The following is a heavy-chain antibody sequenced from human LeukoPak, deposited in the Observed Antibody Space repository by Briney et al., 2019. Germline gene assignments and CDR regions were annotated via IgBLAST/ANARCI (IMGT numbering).Heavy chain of an antibody. CDR3: ARDRSSTLLDY. V-gene: IGHV3-30*04. J-gene: IGHJ4*02. CDR1: GFTFSSYA. Sequence: GGSLRLSCAASGFTFSSYATHWVRQAPGKGLEWVAVISYDGSNKYYADSVEGRFTISRDNSKNTLYLQMNSLRAEDTAVYYCARDRSSTLLDYWGQGTLVTVSS. D-gene: IGHD2-2*01. CDR2: ISYDGSNK.